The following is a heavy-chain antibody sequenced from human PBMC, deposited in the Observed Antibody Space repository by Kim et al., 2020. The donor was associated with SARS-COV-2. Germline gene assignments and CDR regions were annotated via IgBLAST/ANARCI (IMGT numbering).Heavy chain of an antibody. CDR1: GGSFSSSNL. CDR3: VRDRGGMAFDI. V-gene: IGHV4-4*02. CDR2: IYHSGST. Sequence: SETLSLTCAASGGSFSSSNLWSWVRPPPGKGVEWIGVIYHSGSTHYNPSLKSRVTISIDKSKNQFSLKLSTVTAADTAVYYCVRDRGGMAFDIWGQRTMVTVFS. J-gene: IGHJ3*02. D-gene: IGHD6-13*01.